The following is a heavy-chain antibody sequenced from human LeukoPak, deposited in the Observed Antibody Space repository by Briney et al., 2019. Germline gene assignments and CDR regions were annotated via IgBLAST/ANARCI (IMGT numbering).Heavy chain of an antibody. CDR3: AKIIRGDFDY. CDR1: GFTFSSYS. CDR2: ISSSSSYI. D-gene: IGHD3-10*01. J-gene: IGHJ4*02. Sequence: GGSLRLSCAASGFTFSSYSMNWVRQAPGKGLEWVSSISSSSSYIYYADSVKGRFTISRDNAKNSLYLQMNSLRAEDTAVYYCAKIIRGDFDYWGQGTLVTVSS. V-gene: IGHV3-21*01.